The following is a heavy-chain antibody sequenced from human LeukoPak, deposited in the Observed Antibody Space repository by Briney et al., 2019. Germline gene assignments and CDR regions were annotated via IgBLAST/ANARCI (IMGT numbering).Heavy chain of an antibody. Sequence: SETLSLTCTVSGGSISSYYWSWIRQPPGKGLEWIGYIYYSGSTNYNPSLKGRVTISVDTSKNQFSLKLSSVTAADTAVYYCASHSNYYYYYYYYMDVWGKGTTVTVSS. J-gene: IGHJ6*03. V-gene: IGHV4-59*08. CDR3: ASHSNYYYYYYYYMDV. CDR2: IYYSGST. D-gene: IGHD4-11*01. CDR1: GGSISSYY.